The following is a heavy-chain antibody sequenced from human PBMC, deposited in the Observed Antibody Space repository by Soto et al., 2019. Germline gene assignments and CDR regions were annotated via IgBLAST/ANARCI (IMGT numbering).Heavy chain of an antibody. Sequence: GGSQRLSCAASGFTFRNYVRNWVRQAPGKGLEWVSGTSSSGSTVYKDSVKGRFTVSRDNSKNTLYLEMNSLRGEDTAVYYCAKGWMDIWGQGTTVTVSS. CDR1: GFTFRNYV. J-gene: IGHJ6*02. CDR3: AKGWMDI. V-gene: IGHV3-23*01. CDR2: TSSSGST.